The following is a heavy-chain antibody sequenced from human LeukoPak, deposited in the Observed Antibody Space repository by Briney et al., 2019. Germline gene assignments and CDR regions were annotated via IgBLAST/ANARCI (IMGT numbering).Heavy chain of an antibody. CDR2: ISGSGVST. Sequence: SGGSLRLSCTASGFIFSSSAMSWVRQAPGKGLEWVSSISGSGVSTYYADSVKGRFTVSRDNSKNTLYLQMNSLRAEDTAVYYCAKGPLIWDWGQGTLATVSS. V-gene: IGHV3-23*01. CDR1: GFIFSSSA. J-gene: IGHJ4*02. CDR3: AKGPLIWD. D-gene: IGHD3-16*01.